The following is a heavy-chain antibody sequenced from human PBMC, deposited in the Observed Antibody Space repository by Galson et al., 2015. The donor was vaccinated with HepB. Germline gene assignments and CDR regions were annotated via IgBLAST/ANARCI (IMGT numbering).Heavy chain of an antibody. CDR2: IYSGGST. D-gene: IGHD5-12*01. V-gene: IGHV3-53*01. Sequence: SLRLSCAASGFTVSSNYMSWVRQAPGKGLEWVSVIYSGGSTYYADSVKGRFTISRDNSKNTLYLRMNSLRAEDTAVYYCATLPSGRGYSGYGDYWGQGTLVTVSS. CDR1: GFTVSSNY. CDR3: ATLPSGRGYSGYGDY. J-gene: IGHJ4*02.